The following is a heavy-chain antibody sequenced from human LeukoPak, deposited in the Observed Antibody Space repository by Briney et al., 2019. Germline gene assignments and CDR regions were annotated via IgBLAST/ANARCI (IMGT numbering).Heavy chain of an antibody. Sequence: GASVKVSCTASGYTFTGYYMHWVRQAPGQGLEWMGIINPSGGSTSYAQKFQGRVTMTRDTSTSTVYMELSSLRSEDTAVYYCAREVTISYYYYYGMDVWGQGTTVTVSS. CDR3: AREVTISYYYYYGMDV. D-gene: IGHD4-11*01. CDR1: GYTFTGYY. J-gene: IGHJ6*02. V-gene: IGHV1-46*01. CDR2: INPSGGST.